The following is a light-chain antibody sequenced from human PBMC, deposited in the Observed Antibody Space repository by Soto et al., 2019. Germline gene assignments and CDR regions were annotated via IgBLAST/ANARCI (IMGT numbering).Light chain of an antibody. V-gene: IGKV1-5*01. J-gene: IGKJ2*01. CDR3: QQYNSYSPYT. Sequence: DIQMTQSPSTLSASVGDRVTITCRASQSSSSWLAWYQQKPGKAPKLLIYDASSLESGVPSRFSGSGSGTEFTLTSSSLQPDDFATYYCQQYNSYSPYTFGQGTKLEIK. CDR1: QSSSSW. CDR2: DAS.